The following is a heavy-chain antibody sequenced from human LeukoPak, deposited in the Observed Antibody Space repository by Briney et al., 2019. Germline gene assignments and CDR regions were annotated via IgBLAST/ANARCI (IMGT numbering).Heavy chain of an antibody. J-gene: IGHJ1*01. CDR3: AKDNYYDSSGYYGEYFQH. CDR1: GFTFGEYS. V-gene: IGHV3-23*01. CDR2: ISGSGGST. Sequence: QPGRSLRLSCTASGFTFGEYSMSWVRQAPGKGLEWVSGISGSGGSTYYADSVKGRFTISRDNSKNTLSLQMNSLRAEDTAVYYCAKDNYYDSSGYYGEYFQHWGQGTLVTVSS. D-gene: IGHD3-22*01.